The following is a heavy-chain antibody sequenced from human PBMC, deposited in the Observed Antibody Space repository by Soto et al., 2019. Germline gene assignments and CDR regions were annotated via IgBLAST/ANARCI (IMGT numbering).Heavy chain of an antibody. D-gene: IGHD1-1*01. Sequence: SETLSLTCTVSGGSISSYYWSWIRQPPGKGLEWIGYIYYSGSTNYNPSLKSRVTISVDTSKNQFSLKLSSVTAADTAVYYCAREWGGNLAFDYWGQGSLVTVS. V-gene: IGHV4-59*01. CDR2: IYYSGST. CDR3: AREWGGNLAFDY. J-gene: IGHJ4*02. CDR1: GGSISSYY.